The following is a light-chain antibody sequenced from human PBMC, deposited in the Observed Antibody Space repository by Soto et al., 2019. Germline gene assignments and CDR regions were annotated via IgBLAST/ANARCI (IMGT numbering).Light chain of an antibody. V-gene: IGKV3-11*01. J-gene: IGKJ4*01. Sequence: DIVFTQSPATLYLSPGERATLSCRASQSVSSYLAWYEQKPGQAPSLLIYDASNRATGIPARFSGSGSGTDLTLTISSLEPEAFAVYYGQQRSNWPPLTFGGGTKVDIK. CDR3: QQRSNWPPLT. CDR1: QSVSSY. CDR2: DAS.